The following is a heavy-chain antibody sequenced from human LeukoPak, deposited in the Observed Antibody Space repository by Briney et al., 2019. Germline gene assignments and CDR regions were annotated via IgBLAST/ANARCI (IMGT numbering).Heavy chain of an antibody. V-gene: IGHV4-59*12. D-gene: IGHD5-18*01. Sequence: SETLSLTCTVSGGSISSYYWSWIRQPPGKGLEWVGFVHYSGSTHYNPSLKSRVTISVDTSKNQVSLKLTSVTAAETAVYYCARTEESGYNYGYFGYYYYMDVWGKGATVTVSS. J-gene: IGHJ6*03. CDR3: ARTEESGYNYGYFGYYYYMDV. CDR2: VHYSGST. CDR1: GGSISSYY.